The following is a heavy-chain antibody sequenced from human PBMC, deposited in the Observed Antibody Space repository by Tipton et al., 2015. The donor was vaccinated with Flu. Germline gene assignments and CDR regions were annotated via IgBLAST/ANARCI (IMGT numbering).Heavy chain of an antibody. D-gene: IGHD3-10*01. J-gene: IGHJ3*02. V-gene: IGHV4-39*07. CDR3: ARVGAVTMVRGLAFDAFDI. CDR2: IYHSGST. Sequence: TLSLTCTVSGVSISSESYYWGWIRQPPGKGLEWIGNIYHSGSTNYNPSLKSRVTISLDKSKNQFSLNLSSVTAADTAVYYCARVGAVTMVRGLAFDAFDIWGLGKMVAVSS. CDR1: GVSISSESYY.